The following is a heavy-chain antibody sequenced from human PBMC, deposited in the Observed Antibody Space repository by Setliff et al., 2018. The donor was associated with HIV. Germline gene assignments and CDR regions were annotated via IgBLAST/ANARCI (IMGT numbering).Heavy chain of an antibody. Sequence: PSETLSLTCAVSGYSISSGYYLGWIRQPPGKGLEWIGSIYHGGTTYYNPSLRSRVTISEDTSKNQFSLTLTSVTAADTAVYYCVRDPPLITYGPDHPFDIWGQGTMVTVS. V-gene: IGHV4-38-2*02. J-gene: IGHJ3*02. CDR3: VRDPPLITYGPDHPFDI. CDR2: IYHGGTT. D-gene: IGHD3-10*01. CDR1: GYSISSGYY.